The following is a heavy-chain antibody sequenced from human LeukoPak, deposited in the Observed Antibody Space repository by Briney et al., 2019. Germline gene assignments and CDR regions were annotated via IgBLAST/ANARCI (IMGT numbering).Heavy chain of an antibody. Sequence: GASVKVSCKASGYTFTGYYIHWVRQAPGQGLEWMGWINPNSGGTNYAQKFQGRVTMTRDTSISTAYMELSRLRSDDTAVYYCARELYYDILTGYPLDYWGQGTLVTVSS. CDR3: ARELYYDILTGYPLDY. CDR1: GYTFTGYY. J-gene: IGHJ4*02. V-gene: IGHV1-2*02. D-gene: IGHD3-9*01. CDR2: INPNSGGT.